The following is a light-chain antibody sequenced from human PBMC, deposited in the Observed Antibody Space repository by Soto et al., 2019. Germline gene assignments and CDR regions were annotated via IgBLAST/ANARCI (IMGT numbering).Light chain of an antibody. CDR2: GTS. J-gene: IGKJ4*02. Sequence: EILMTQSPRTLSVSPGARATLFCRASQSVSNKLAWYQQKPGQAPRLIIYGTSTRATGIPARFSGSGSGTDLTLTINSLQSEDFAFYYCQEYYKLRKFGGGTKV. CDR3: QEYYKLRK. CDR1: QSVSNK. V-gene: IGKV3-15*01.